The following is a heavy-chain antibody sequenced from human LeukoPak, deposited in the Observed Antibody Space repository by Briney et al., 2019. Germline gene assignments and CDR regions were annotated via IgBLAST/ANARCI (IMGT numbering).Heavy chain of an antibody. CDR1: GGSISSGSYY. J-gene: IGHJ5*02. V-gene: IGHV4-61*02. CDR2: IYTSGST. Sequence: SQTLSLTCTVSGGSISSGSYYWSWIRQPAGKGLEWIGRIYTSGSTNYNPSLKSRVTISVDTSKNQFSLKLSSATAADTAVYYCARGRIAARHNWFDPWGQGTLVTVSS. CDR3: ARGRIAARHNWFDP. D-gene: IGHD6-6*01.